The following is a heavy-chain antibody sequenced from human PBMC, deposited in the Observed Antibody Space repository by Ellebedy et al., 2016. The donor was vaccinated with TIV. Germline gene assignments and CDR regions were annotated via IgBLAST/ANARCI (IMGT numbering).Heavy chain of an antibody. D-gene: IGHD6-19*01. J-gene: IGHJ4*02. CDR2: IKQDESEK. V-gene: IGHV3-7*01. Sequence: GESLKISCEASGFTFSNYWMTWVRQAPGKGLEWVANIKQDESEKYYVGSVKGRFSISRDSAKNSLYLQMNSLRPEDTAVYYCARDQWLGRAYYFDYWGQGTLLTVSS. CDR3: ARDQWLGRAYYFDY. CDR1: GFTFSNYW.